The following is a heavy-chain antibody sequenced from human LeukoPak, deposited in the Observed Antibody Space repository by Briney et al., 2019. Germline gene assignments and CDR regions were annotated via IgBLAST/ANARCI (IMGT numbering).Heavy chain of an antibody. CDR1: GFTFSSYG. CDR3: ARDLYYYGSGSYYTLGS. J-gene: IGHJ5*01. CDR2: IWYDGSNK. V-gene: IGHV3-33*01. Sequence: PGGSLRLSCAASGFTFSSYGMHWVRQAPGKGLEWVAVIWYDGSNKYYADSVKGRFTISRDNSKNTLYLQMNSLRAEDTAVYYCARDLYYYGSGSYYTLGSCGQGTLVTVSS. D-gene: IGHD3-10*01.